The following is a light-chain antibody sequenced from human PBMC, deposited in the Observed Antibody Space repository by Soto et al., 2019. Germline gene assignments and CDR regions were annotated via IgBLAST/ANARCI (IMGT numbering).Light chain of an antibody. CDR3: QQRSNWLT. CDR1: QSVSSY. V-gene: IGKV3-11*01. J-gene: IGKJ4*01. Sequence: EIVLTQSPATLSLSPGERATLSCRASQSVSSYLAWYQQKPGQAPRLLIYDASNSATGIPARFSGSGSGTVFTLTISMLEPEDFAVYYCQQRSNWLTFGGGTKVEIK. CDR2: DAS.